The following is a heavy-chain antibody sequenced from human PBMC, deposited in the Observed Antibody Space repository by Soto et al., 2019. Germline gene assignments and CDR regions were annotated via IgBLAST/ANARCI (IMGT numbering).Heavy chain of an antibody. CDR3: ARPTRYYYDSSGQSAWFDL. V-gene: IGHV1-69*12. CDR1: GGTFSSYA. D-gene: IGHD3-22*01. J-gene: IGHJ5*02. Sequence: QVQLVQSGAEVKKPGSSVKVSCKASGGTFSSYAISWVRQAPGQGLEWMGGIIPIFGTANYAQKFQGRVTITADESTSTDYMELSSLRTEDTAVYYCARPTRYYYDSSGQSAWFDLSGQRTLVTVSS. CDR2: IIPIFGTA.